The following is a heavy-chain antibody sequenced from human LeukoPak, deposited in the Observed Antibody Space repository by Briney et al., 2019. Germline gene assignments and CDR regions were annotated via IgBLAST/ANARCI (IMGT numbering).Heavy chain of an antibody. V-gene: IGHV1-69*02. D-gene: IGHD3-22*01. Sequence: GASVKVSCKASGGTFSSYTISWVRQAPGQGLEWMGRIIAILGIANYAQKLQGRVTITADKSTSTAYMELSSLRSEDTAVYSSASDYYDGSGYPPKYDYWGQGTLVTVSS. CDR1: GGTFSSYT. J-gene: IGHJ4*02. CDR3: ASDYYDGSGYPPKYDY. CDR2: IIAILGIA.